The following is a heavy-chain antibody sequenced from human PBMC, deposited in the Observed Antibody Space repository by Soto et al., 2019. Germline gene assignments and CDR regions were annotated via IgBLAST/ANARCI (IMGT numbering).Heavy chain of an antibody. V-gene: IGHV4-31*03. CDR1: GGSISSGGYY. Sequence: QVQLQESGPGLVKASQTLSLTCTVSGGSISSGGYYWSWIRQHPGKGLEWIGYIYNSGSTYYNPSPXRXLTISADTSKNQFSLKLSSVTAADTAVYYCARDPAPWGQGTLVTVSS. CDR3: ARDPAP. CDR2: IYNSGST. J-gene: IGHJ5*02.